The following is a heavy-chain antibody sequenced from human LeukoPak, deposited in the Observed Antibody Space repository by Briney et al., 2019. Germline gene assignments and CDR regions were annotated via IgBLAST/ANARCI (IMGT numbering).Heavy chain of an antibody. CDR3: AKSRGDSTGYYYLLDY. V-gene: IGHV3-23*01. CDR1: GFTFSTYG. J-gene: IGHJ4*02. Sequence: GGSLRLSCAATGFTFSTYGMSWVRQAPGKGLEWVTIISSSGGSTNYADSVRGRFTISRDNSKNTLYLQMSSLRAEDTAVYYCAKSRGDSTGYYYLLDYWGQGTLVTVSS. CDR2: ISSSGGST. D-gene: IGHD3-22*01.